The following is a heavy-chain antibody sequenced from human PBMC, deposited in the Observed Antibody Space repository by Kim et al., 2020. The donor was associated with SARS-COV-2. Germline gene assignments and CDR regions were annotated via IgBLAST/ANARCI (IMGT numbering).Heavy chain of an antibody. J-gene: IGHJ4*02. CDR1: GGSFSGYY. Sequence: SETLSLTCAVYGGSFSGYYWSWIRQPPGKGLEWIGEINHSGSTNYNPSLKSRVTISVDTSKNQFSLKLSSVTAADTAVYYCARRAGSFGSEDYWGQGTLVTVSS. CDR3: ARRAGSFGSEDY. CDR2: INHSGST. V-gene: IGHV4-34*01. D-gene: IGHD3-10*01.